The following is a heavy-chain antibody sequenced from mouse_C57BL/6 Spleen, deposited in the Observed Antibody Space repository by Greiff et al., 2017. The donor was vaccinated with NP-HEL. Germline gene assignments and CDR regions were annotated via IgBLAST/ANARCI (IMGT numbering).Heavy chain of an antibody. CDR2: ISSGGSYT. D-gene: IGHD1-1*01. CDR3: ARQGITTVGYAMDY. Sequence: EVQGVESGGDLVKPGGSLKLSCAASGFTFSSYGMSWVRQTPDKRLEWVATISSGGSYTYYPDSVKGRFTISRDNAKNTLYLQMSSLKSEDTAMYYCARQGITTVGYAMDYWGQGTSVTVSS. V-gene: IGHV5-6*01. CDR1: GFTFSSYG. J-gene: IGHJ4*01.